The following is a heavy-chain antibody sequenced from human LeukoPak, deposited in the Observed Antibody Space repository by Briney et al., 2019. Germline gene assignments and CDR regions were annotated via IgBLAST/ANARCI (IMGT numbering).Heavy chain of an antibody. D-gene: IGHD6-19*01. CDR2: IKQDGSEK. Sequence: ETLSLTCTVSGGSISSSSYYWGWVRQAPGKGLEWVANIKQDGSEKYYVDSVKGRFTISRDNAKNSLYLQMNSLRAEDTAVYYCARSHSSGWYGFLYYYYYYMDVWGKGTTVTVSS. J-gene: IGHJ6*03. V-gene: IGHV3-7*01. CDR3: ARSHSSGWYGFLYYYYYYMDV. CDR1: GGSISSSSYY.